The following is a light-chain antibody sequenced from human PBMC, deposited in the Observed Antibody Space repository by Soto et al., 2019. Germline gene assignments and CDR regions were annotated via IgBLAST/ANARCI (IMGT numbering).Light chain of an antibody. CDR3: SSYTSSSTLV. Sequence: QSALTQPASVSGSPGQSITISCTGTSSDVGGYNYVSWYQQHPGKAPKLMIYEVSNRASGVSNRFSGSKSGNTASLTISGLQAEDEADYYCSSYTSSSTLVFGGGTNLPVL. J-gene: IGLJ2*01. CDR2: EVS. CDR1: SSDVGGYNY. V-gene: IGLV2-14*01.